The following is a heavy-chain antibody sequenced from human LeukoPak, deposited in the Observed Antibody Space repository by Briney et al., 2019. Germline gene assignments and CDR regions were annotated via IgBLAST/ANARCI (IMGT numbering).Heavy chain of an antibody. D-gene: IGHD3-3*01. J-gene: IGHJ6*03. Sequence: PSETLSLTCTVSGGSISSGSYYWSWIRQPAGKGLEWIGRIYTSGSTNYNPSLKSRVTISVDTSKNQFSLKLSSVTAADTAVYYCAREVFGVDYYYYMDVWGKGTSVIVSS. V-gene: IGHV4-61*02. CDR2: IYTSGST. CDR3: AREVFGVDYYYYMDV. CDR1: GGSISSGSYY.